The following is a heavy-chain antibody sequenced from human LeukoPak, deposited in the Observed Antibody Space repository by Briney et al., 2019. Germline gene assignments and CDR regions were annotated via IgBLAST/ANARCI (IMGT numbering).Heavy chain of an antibody. J-gene: IGHJ4*02. V-gene: IGHV3-23*01. Sequence: GGSLRLSCAVSGITLSNYGMSWVRQAPGKGLEWVAGISDSGGKTNYADSVKGRFTISRDNPKNTLYLQMNSLRAEDTAVYYCAREVPYYYDSSGPFDYWGQGTLVTVSS. CDR3: AREVPYYYDSSGPFDY. CDR1: GITLSNYG. CDR2: ISDSGGKT. D-gene: IGHD3-22*01.